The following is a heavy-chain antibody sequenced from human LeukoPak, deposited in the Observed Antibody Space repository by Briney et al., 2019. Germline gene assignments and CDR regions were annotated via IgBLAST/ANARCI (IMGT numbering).Heavy chain of an antibody. V-gene: IGHV1-24*01. J-gene: IGHJ5*02. CDR3: AREWGYCSGGSCTIYFDP. Sequence: ASVKVSCKVSGYTLTELSMHWVRQAPGKGLEWMGGFDPEDGETIYAQKFQGRVTMTEDTSTDTAYMELSSLRSEDTAVYYCAREWGYCSGGSCTIYFDPWGQGTLVTVSS. CDR2: FDPEDGET. D-gene: IGHD2-15*01. CDR1: GYTLTELS.